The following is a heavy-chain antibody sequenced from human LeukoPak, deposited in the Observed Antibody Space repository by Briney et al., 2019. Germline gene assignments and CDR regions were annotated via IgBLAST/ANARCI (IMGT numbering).Heavy chain of an antibody. Sequence: ASVNVSCKASGYTVTSYGISWVRPAPGQGLEWMGWISAYNGNTNYAQKLQGRVTLTTDTATSTAYMELRSLRSDDTAVYFCARDPARWEYYYMDVWGKGTTVTVSS. CDR1: GYTVTSYG. J-gene: IGHJ6*03. V-gene: IGHV1-18*01. CDR2: ISAYNGNT. CDR3: ARDPARWEYYYMDV. D-gene: IGHD1-26*01.